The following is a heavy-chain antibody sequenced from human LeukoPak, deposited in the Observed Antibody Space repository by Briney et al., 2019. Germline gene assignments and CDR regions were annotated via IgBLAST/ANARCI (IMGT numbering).Heavy chain of an antibody. J-gene: IGHJ3*02. V-gene: IGHV4-34*01. CDR2: INHSGST. CDR3: ARVGIVVVSAFDI. D-gene: IGHD3-22*01. CDR1: GGSFSGYY. Sequence: SETLSLTCAVYGGSFSGYYWSWIRQPPGKGLEWIGEINHSGSTNYNPSLKSRVTISVDTSKNQFPLKLSSATAADTAVYYCARVGIVVVSAFDIWGQGTMVTVSS.